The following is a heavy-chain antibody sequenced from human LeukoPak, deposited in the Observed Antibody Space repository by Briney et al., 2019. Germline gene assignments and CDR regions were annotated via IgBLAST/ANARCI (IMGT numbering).Heavy chain of an antibody. CDR1: GGSISSYY. V-gene: IGHV3-7*01. Sequence: PSETLSLTCTVSGGSISSYYWSWVRQAPGKGLEWVANIKQDGSEKYYVDSVKGRFTISRDNAKNSLYLQLNSLRAEDTAVYYCARVDYYYYGMDVWGQGTTVTVSS. CDR2: IKQDGSEK. J-gene: IGHJ6*02. CDR3: ARVDYYYYGMDV. D-gene: IGHD2-2*03.